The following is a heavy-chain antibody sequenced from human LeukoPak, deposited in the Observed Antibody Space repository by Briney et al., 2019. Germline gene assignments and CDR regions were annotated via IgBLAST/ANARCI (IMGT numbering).Heavy chain of an antibody. D-gene: IGHD2-21*01. J-gene: IGHJ5*02. Sequence: ASVKVSCKASGYTFTGYYMHWVRQAPGQGLEWMGWINPNSGGTNYAQKFQGRVTMTRGTSISTAYMELSRLRSDDTAVYYCARESIDRRGDNWFDPWGQGTLVTVSS. CDR1: GYTFTGYY. CDR3: ARESIDRRGDNWFDP. CDR2: INPNSGGT. V-gene: IGHV1-2*02.